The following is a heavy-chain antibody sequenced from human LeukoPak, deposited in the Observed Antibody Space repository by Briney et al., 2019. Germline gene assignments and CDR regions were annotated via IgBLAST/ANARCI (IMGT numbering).Heavy chain of an antibody. V-gene: IGHV3-21*01. CDR2: ISGSGSYI. Sequence: RRSLRLSCAVSGFIFSTYAMNWVRQAPGPGLEWVSSISGSGSYIHHTDSMKGRFTISRDNAKKSVYLHMSRLRAEDTAVYYCARGLGSGDYVANAFDFWGRGTTVSVS. D-gene: IGHD4-17*01. CDR3: ARGLGSGDYVANAFDF. J-gene: IGHJ3*01. CDR1: GFIFSTYA.